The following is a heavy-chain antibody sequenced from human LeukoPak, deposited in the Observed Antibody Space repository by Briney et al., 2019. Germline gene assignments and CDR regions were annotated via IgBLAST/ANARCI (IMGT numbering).Heavy chain of an antibody. V-gene: IGHV3-48*01. D-gene: IGHD4-23*01. J-gene: IGHJ4*02. CDR2: ISSSSSTI. Sequence: NPGGSLRLSCAASGFTFSSYSVNWVRQAPGKGLEWVSYISSSSSTIYYADSVKGRFTISRDNAKNSLYLQMNSLRAEDTAVYYCARDVTTVVTFSFDYWGQGTLVTVSS. CDR3: ARDVTTVVTFSFDY. CDR1: GFTFSSYS.